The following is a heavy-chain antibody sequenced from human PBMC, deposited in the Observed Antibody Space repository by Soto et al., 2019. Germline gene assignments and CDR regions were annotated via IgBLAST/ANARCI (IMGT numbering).Heavy chain of an antibody. D-gene: IGHD6-6*01. J-gene: IGHJ3*02. CDR3: ARTVYSSSSVGAFDI. V-gene: IGHV5-51*01. CDR2: IYPGDSDT. CDR1: GYSFTSYW. Sequence: GASLKISCKRSGYSFTSYWIGWVRQMPGKVLEWMGIIYPGDSDTRYSPSFQGQVTISADKSISTAYLQWSSLKASDTAMYYCARTVYSSSSVGAFDIWGQGTMVTVSS.